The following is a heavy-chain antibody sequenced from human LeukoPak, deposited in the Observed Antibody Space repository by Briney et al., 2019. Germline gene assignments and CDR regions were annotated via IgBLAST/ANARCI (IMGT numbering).Heavy chain of an antibody. CDR1: GGTFSSYA. V-gene: IGHV1-69*05. D-gene: IGHD3-22*01. Sequence: ASVKVSCKASGGTFSSYAISWVRQAPGQGLEWMGGIIPIFRTANYAQKFQGRVTMTTDESTGTAYMELSSLRSEDTAVYYCATGHYYDNQGPVQHWGQGTLVTVSS. CDR3: ATGHYYDNQGPVQH. J-gene: IGHJ1*01. CDR2: IIPIFRTA.